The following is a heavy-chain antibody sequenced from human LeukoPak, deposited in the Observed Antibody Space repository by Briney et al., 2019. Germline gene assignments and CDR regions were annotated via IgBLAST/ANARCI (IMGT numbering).Heavy chain of an antibody. CDR3: ARRSVTIYYMDV. V-gene: IGHV3-23*01. CDR1: GFTFSSYA. J-gene: IGHJ6*03. Sequence: GGSLRLSCAASGFTFSSYAMHWVRQAPGKGLEWVSTISGSDGDTYYADSVKGRFTISRDNAKNSLYLQMNSLRAEDTAVYYCARRSVTIYYMDVWGKGTTVTISS. CDR2: ISGSDGDT. D-gene: IGHD4-11*01.